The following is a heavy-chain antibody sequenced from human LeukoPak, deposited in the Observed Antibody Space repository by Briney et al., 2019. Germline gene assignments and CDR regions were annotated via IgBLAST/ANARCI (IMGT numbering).Heavy chain of an antibody. V-gene: IGHV3-21*01. D-gene: IGHD5-12*01. Sequence: GGSLRLSCAASGFTLSTYSMTWVRQAPGKGVEWVSSISSSSSYIYYADSVKGRFTISRDNAKNSLYMQMNSLRAEDTAVYYCARVEEATSLNYYYYGMDVWGQGTTVTVSS. J-gene: IGHJ6*02. CDR1: GFTLSTYS. CDR3: ARVEEATSLNYYYYGMDV. CDR2: ISSSSSYI.